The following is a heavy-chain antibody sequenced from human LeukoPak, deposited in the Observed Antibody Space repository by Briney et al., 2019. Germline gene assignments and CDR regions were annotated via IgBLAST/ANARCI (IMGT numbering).Heavy chain of an antibody. CDR1: GYTFTSYG. CDR2: MNPNSGNT. V-gene: IGHV1-8*02. Sequence: ASVKVSCKASGYTFTSYGINWVRQATGQGLEWMGWMNPNSGNTGYAQKFQGRVTMTRNTSISTAYMELSSLRSEDTAVYYCARVGYCSGGNCYFYFDYWGQGTLATVSS. J-gene: IGHJ4*02. CDR3: ARVGYCSGGNCYFYFDY. D-gene: IGHD2-15*01.